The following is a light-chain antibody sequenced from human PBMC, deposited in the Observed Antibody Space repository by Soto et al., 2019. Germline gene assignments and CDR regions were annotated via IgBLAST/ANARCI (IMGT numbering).Light chain of an antibody. CDR2: SAP. V-gene: IGKV3-11*01. CDR3: QQRTNWPPT. CDR1: QSVRND. Sequence: EIVLTQSPATLSLSPGERATLSCRASQSVRNDLVWYHQKPGQPPRVLIYSAPNRATGIPARFSGSGSGTDFHLTISSLEPEDFAVYYCQQRTNWPPTFGGGTKVEMK. J-gene: IGKJ4*01.